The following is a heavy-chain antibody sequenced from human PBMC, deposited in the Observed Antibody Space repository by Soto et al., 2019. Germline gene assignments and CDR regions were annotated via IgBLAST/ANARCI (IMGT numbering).Heavy chain of an antibody. J-gene: IGHJ3*02. CDR2: ISSSGSTI. V-gene: IGHV3-48*03. CDR1: GFTFSSYE. Sequence: GGSLRLSCAASGFTFSSYEMNWVRQAPGKGLEWVSYISSSGSTIYYADSVKGRFTISRDNAKNSLYLQMNSLRAEDTAVYYCASPVRGSNAFDIWGQGTMVTVSS. D-gene: IGHD1-26*01. CDR3: ASPVRGSNAFDI.